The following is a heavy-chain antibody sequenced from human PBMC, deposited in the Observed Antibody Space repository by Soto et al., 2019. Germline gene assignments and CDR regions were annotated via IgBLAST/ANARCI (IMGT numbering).Heavy chain of an antibody. D-gene: IGHD2-2*01. V-gene: IGHV4-4*02. CDR2: IYHSGST. Sequence: KSSETLSLTCAVSGGSISSSNWWSWVRQPPGKGLEWIGEIYHSGSTNYNPSLKSRVTISVDKSKNQFSLKLSSVTAADTAVYYCARSLGYCSSTSCQTGMDVWGQGTTVTVS. CDR1: GGSISSSNW. J-gene: IGHJ6*02. CDR3: ARSLGYCSSTSCQTGMDV.